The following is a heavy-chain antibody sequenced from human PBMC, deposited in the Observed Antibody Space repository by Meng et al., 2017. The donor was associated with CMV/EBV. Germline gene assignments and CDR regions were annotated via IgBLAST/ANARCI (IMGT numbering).Heavy chain of an antibody. CDR3: ARHYGYSSSWTSYYYYGMDV. J-gene: IGHJ6*02. CDR2: INHSGST. D-gene: IGHD6-13*01. CDR1: GGSFSGYY. Sequence: GSLRLSCAVYGGSFSGYYWSWIRQPPGKGLEWIGEINHSGSTNYNPSLKSRVTISVDTSKNQFSLKLSSVTAADTAVYYCARHYGYSSSWTSYYYYGMDVWGQGTTVTVSS. V-gene: IGHV4-34*01.